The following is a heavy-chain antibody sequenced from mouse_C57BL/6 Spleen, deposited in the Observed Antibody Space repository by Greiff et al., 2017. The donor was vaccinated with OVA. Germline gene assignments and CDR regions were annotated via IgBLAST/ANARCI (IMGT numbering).Heavy chain of an antibody. CDR2: IHPNSGST. D-gene: IGHD1-1*01. V-gene: IGHV1-64*01. CDR3: ANYYGSSYGWFAY. Sequence: QVQLQQPGAELVKPGASVKLSCKASGYTFTSYWMHWVKQRPGQGLEWIGMIHPNSGSTNYNEKFKRKATLTVDKSSSTAYMQLSSLTSEDSAVYYCANYYGSSYGWFAYWGQGTLVTVSA. J-gene: IGHJ3*01. CDR1: GYTFTSYW.